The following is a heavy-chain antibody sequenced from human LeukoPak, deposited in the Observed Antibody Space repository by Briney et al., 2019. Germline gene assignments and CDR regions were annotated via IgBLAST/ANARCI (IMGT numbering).Heavy chain of an antibody. CDR3: ASQLGAYYYDSSGYFDAFDI. V-gene: IGHV1-2*02. CDR1: GYTFTGYY. J-gene: IGHJ3*02. Sequence: ASVKVSCKASGYTFTGYYMHWVRQAPGQGLEWMGWINPNSGGTNYAQKFQGRVTMTRDTSISTAYMELSRLRSDDTAVYYCASQLGAYYYDSSGYFDAFDIWGQGTMVTVSS. D-gene: IGHD3-22*01. CDR2: INPNSGGT.